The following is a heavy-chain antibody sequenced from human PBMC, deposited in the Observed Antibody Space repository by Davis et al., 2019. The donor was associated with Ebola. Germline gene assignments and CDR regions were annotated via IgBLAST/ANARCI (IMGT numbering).Heavy chain of an antibody. D-gene: IGHD7-27*01. CDR2: INHSGST. CDR3: ARIRGTGDRRGEDH. J-gene: IGHJ4*02. CDR1: GGSFSGYY. V-gene: IGHV4-34*01. Sequence: PSETLSLTCAVYGGSFSGYYWSWIRQPPGKGLEWIGEINHSGSTKYNPSLQGRVTMSIDTPRDQFALRLHSVTAADTAVYYCARIRGTGDRRGEDHWGQGILVTVSP.